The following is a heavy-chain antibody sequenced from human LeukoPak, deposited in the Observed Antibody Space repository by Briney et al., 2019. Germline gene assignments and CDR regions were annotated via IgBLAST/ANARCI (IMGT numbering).Heavy chain of an antibody. CDR1: GFTFSSYS. CDR2: ISSSSSTI. D-gene: IGHD6-19*01. V-gene: IGHV3-48*04. CDR3: TRYSSGWYGAFDI. J-gene: IGHJ3*02. Sequence: GGSLGLSCAASGFTFSSYSMNWVRQAPGKGLEWVSYISSSSSTIYYADSVKGRFTISRDNAKNSLYLQMNSLRAEDTAVYYCTRYSSGWYGAFDIWGQGTMVTVSS.